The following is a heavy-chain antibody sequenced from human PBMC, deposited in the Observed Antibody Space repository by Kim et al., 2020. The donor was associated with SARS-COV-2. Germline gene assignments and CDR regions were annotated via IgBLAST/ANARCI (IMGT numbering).Heavy chain of an antibody. Sequence: GGSLRLSCAASGFTFSSYSMNWVRQAPGKGLEWVSYISSSSSTIYYADSVKGRFTISRDNAKNSLYLQMNSLRDEDTAVYYCAREGDYYGSGSYYYYYGMDVWGHGTTVTVSS. D-gene: IGHD3-10*01. CDR1: GFTFSSYS. CDR3: AREGDYYGSGSYYYYYGMDV. CDR2: ISSSSSTI. V-gene: IGHV3-48*02. J-gene: IGHJ6*02.